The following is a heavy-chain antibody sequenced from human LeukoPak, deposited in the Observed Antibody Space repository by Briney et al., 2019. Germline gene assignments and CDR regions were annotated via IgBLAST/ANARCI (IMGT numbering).Heavy chain of an antibody. CDR3: ARGDDWFDP. Sequence: PSETLSLTCTVSGGSISSYYWSWLRQPPGKGLEWIGYIYYSGSTNYNPSLKSRVTISVDTSKNQFSLKLSPVTAADTAVYYCARGDDWFDPWGQGTLVTVSS. CDR2: IYYSGST. V-gene: IGHV4-59*01. CDR1: GGSISSYY. J-gene: IGHJ5*02. D-gene: IGHD5-24*01.